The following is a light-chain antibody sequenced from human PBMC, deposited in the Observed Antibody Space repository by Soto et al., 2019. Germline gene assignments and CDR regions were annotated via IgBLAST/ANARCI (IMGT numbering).Light chain of an antibody. V-gene: IGKV1-9*01. CDR1: QGIRSY. J-gene: IGKJ4*01. Sequence: DIQLTQSPSFLSASVGDRVTITCRASQGIRSYLAWYQQKPGKAPELLIYGASTLHSGVPSRFSGGGSGTDFTLTISSLQPEDFATYYCQQVNVYPSTFGGGTKVDIK. CDR3: QQVNVYPST. CDR2: GAS.